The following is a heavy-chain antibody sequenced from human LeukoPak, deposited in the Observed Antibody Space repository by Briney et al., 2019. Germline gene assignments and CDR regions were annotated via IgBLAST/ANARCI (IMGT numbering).Heavy chain of an antibody. CDR2: IYYSGST. V-gene: IGHV4-59*01. J-gene: IGHJ4*02. D-gene: IGHD3-22*01. Sequence: PSETLSLTCTVSGGSISSYYWSWIRQPPGKGLEWIGYIYYSGSTNYNPSLKSRVTISVDTSKNQFSLKLSSVTAADTAVYYCASYDSSGTLSGYFDYWGQGTLVTVSS. CDR3: ASYDSSGTLSGYFDY. CDR1: GGSISSYY.